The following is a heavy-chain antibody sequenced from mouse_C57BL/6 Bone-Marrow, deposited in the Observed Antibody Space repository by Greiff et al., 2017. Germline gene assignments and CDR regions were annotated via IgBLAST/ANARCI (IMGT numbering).Heavy chain of an antibody. CDR2: IHPNSGST. V-gene: IGHV1-64*01. Sequence: VQLQQPGAELVKPGASVKLSCKASGYTFTSYWMHWVKQRPGQGLEWIGMIHPNSGSTNYNEKFKSKATLTVDKSSSTAYKQLSSLTSEDSAVYYCARWAYGSSLYWYFDVWGTGTTVTVSS. J-gene: IGHJ1*03. CDR1: GYTFTSYW. CDR3: ARWAYGSSLYWYFDV. D-gene: IGHD1-1*01.